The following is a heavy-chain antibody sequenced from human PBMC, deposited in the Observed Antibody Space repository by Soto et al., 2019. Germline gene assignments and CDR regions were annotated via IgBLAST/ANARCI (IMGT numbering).Heavy chain of an antibody. CDR1: GGSFSGYY. CDR3: ARGGSRNGYYYYYGMDV. V-gene: IGHV4-34*01. Sequence: PSETLSLTCAVYGGSFSGYYWSWIRQPPGKGLEWIGEINHSGSTNYNPSLKSRVTISVDTSKNQFSLKLSSVTAADTAVYYCARGGSRNGYYYYYGMDVWGQGTTVTVSS. CDR2: INHSGST. J-gene: IGHJ6*02. D-gene: IGHD2-8*01.